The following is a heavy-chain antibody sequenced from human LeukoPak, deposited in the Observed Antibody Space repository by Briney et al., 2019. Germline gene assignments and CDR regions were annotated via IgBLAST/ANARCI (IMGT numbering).Heavy chain of an antibody. J-gene: IGHJ6*02. CDR2: INSDGSST. CDR1: GFTFSSYW. V-gene: IGHV3-74*01. D-gene: IGHD2-2*01. CDR3: AINGWYCSSTSCYHGDYGMDV. Sequence: GGSLRLSCAASGFTFSSYWMHWVRQAPGKGLVWASRINSDGSSTSYADSVKGRFTISRDNAKNTLYLQMNSLRAEDTAVYYCAINGWYCSSTSCYHGDYGMDVWGQGTTVTVSS.